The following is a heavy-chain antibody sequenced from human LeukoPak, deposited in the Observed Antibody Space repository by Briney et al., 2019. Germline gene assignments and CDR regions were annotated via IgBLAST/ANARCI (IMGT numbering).Heavy chain of an antibody. CDR2: ISSSGTTI. Sequence: GGSLRLSCVASGFTFSSFEVTWVRQGPGKGLEWVSHISSSGTTIYYADSVKGRFTISRDNAKNSLYLQMNSLRAEDTAVYYCAKDKSSSGSYGGDYWGQGTLVTVSS. V-gene: IGHV3-48*03. J-gene: IGHJ4*02. CDR3: AKDKSSSGSYGGDY. D-gene: IGHD1-26*01. CDR1: GFTFSSFE.